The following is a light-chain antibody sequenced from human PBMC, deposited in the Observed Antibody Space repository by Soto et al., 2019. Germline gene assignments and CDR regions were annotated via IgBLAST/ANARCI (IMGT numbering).Light chain of an antibody. V-gene: IGKV1-17*01. Sequence: DIQMTQSTSSLSASVGDRVTITCRASQGIRNDLAWFQQKPGKAPKRLIYAASSLESGVPSRFSGMGAGTEFTLTISSLQPEDFATYYCLQHNSYPQTFGQGTKVEIK. CDR1: QGIRND. CDR3: LQHNSYPQT. J-gene: IGKJ1*01. CDR2: AAS.